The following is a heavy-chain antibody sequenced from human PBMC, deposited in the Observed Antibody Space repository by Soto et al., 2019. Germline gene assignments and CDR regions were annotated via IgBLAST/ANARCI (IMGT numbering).Heavy chain of an antibody. V-gene: IGHV1-2*02. CDR1: GYTFTGYY. Sequence: QVQLVQSGAEVKKPGASVKVSCKASGYTFTGYYMHWVRQAPGQGLEWMGWINPNSGGTNYAQKFQGRVNMTRDTSNSTAYMELSRMRSDDTAVYYCALLGSSWYGNWFDAWGQGTLVTVYS. CDR2: INPNSGGT. CDR3: ALLGSSWYGNWFDA. J-gene: IGHJ5*02. D-gene: IGHD6-13*01.